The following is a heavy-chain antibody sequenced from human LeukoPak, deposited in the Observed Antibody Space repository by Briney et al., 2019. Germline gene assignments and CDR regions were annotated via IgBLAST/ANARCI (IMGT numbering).Heavy chain of an antibody. J-gene: IGHJ4*02. CDR1: GFSFSSYA. Sequence: GGSLRLSCAASGFSFSSYATSWVRQAPGKGLEWVAHISGSGGNTYYVDSVKGRFTISRDNSKNTLNLQMNSLRAEDTAVYYCAKRVGPTGQRDPLFDYWGQGTLVIVSS. D-gene: IGHD1-26*01. CDR2: ISGSGGNT. CDR3: AKRVGPTGQRDPLFDY. V-gene: IGHV3-23*01.